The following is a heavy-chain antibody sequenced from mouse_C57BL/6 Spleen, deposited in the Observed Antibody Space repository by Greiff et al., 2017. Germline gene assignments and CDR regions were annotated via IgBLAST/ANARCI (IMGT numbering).Heavy chain of an antibody. V-gene: IGHV3-6*01. CDR2: ISYDGSN. CDR1: GYSITSGYH. CDR3: ARVGRITTVVATDY. D-gene: IGHD1-1*01. Sequence: DVQLQESGPGLVKPSQSLSLTCSATGYSITSGYHWNWIRQFPGNKLEWMGYISYDGSNNYNPSLKNRTSITRDTSKNEFFLKWNSVTTEDTATYCGARVGRITTVVATDYWGQGTTLTVSS. J-gene: IGHJ2*01.